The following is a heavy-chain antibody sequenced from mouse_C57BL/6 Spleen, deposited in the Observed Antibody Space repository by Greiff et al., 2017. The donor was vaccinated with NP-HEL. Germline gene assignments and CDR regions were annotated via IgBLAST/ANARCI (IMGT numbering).Heavy chain of an antibody. J-gene: IGHJ2*01. Sequence: VQLQQPGAELVRPGSSVKLSCKASGYTFTSYWMHWVKQRPIQGLEWIGNIDPSDSETHYNQKFKDKATLTVDKSSSTAYMQLSSLTSEDSAVYYCARGDYYGGGPDYWGQGTTLTVSS. V-gene: IGHV1-52*01. CDR2: IDPSDSET. CDR1: GYTFTSYW. D-gene: IGHD1-1*01. CDR3: ARGDYYGGGPDY.